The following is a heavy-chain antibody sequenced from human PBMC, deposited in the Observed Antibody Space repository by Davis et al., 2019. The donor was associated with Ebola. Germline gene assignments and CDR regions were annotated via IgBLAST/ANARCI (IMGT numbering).Heavy chain of an antibody. Sequence: GGSLRLSCAASGFTFSDYYMSWIRQAPGKGLEWVSYISSSSSYTNYADSVKGRFTISRDNAKNSLYLQMNSLRAEDTAVYYCARDGKLRGVRSYYYGMDVWGQGTMVTVSS. CDR3: ARDGKLRGVRSYYYGMDV. J-gene: IGHJ6*02. V-gene: IGHV3-11*06. CDR1: GFTFSDYY. CDR2: ISSSSSYT. D-gene: IGHD2-15*01.